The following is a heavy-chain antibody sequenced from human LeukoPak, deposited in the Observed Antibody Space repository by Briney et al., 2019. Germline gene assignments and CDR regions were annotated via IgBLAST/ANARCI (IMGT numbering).Heavy chain of an antibody. Sequence: GGSLRLSCAASGFTFSSYAMSWVRQAPGKGLEWVSVISGGGTSTYYADPVKGRFTISKDNSRNTLYLQMNSLRAEDTAVYYCAKTFIAVANPIDYWGQGTLVTVSS. D-gene: IGHD6-19*01. V-gene: IGHV3-23*01. J-gene: IGHJ4*02. CDR3: AKTFIAVANPIDY. CDR1: GFTFSSYA. CDR2: ISGGGTST.